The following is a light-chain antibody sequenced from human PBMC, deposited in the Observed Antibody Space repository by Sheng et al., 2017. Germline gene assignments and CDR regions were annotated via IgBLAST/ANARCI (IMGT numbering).Light chain of an antibody. CDR3: QQYGSSPLT. CDR2: DAS. CDR1: QSVINDY. V-gene: IGKV3-20*01. J-gene: IGKJ4*01. Sequence: EIVLTQSPATLSLSPGESATLSCRASQSVINDYVAWYQQRPGQTPRLLIHDASTRATGIPDRFSGGGSGTDFTLTISRLEPEDSAVYYCQQYGSSPLTFGGGTKVEIK.